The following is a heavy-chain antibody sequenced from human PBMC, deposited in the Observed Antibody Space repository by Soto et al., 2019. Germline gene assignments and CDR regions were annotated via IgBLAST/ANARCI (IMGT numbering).Heavy chain of an antibody. D-gene: IGHD3-16*01. Sequence: GGSLRLSCAASGFTVSSNYMSWVRQAPGRGLEWVSVIYSDGSTYYADSVKGRFTISRDNSKNTLHLQMNSLRAEDTAVYYCARDGGRQNGMDVWSQGTTVTVSS. CDR2: IYSDGST. J-gene: IGHJ6*02. CDR3: ARDGGRQNGMDV. CDR1: GFTVSSNY. V-gene: IGHV3-53*01.